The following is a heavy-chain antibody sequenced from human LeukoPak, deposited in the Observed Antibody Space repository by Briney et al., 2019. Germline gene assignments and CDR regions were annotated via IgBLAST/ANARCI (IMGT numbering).Heavy chain of an antibody. D-gene: IGHD3-10*01. V-gene: IGHV4-59*01. Sequence: PSETLSLTCTVSGASISTYYWSWIRQSPGKGLEWIGYLYSRGSPNYNPSLKRRVTISVDTSKNHFSLTLSSVTAADTAVYYCARVRYYYGSDDAFDIWGQGTMVTVSS. CDR2: LYSRGSP. CDR1: GASISTYY. J-gene: IGHJ3*02. CDR3: ARVRYYYGSDDAFDI.